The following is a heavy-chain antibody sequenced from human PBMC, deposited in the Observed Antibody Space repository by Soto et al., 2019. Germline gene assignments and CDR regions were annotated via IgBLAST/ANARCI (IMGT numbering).Heavy chain of an antibody. D-gene: IGHD5-12*01. CDR1: GDSVSSNNVT. CDR3: ARNEGSGYDYFFDF. J-gene: IGHJ4*02. V-gene: IGHV6-1*01. Sequence: QVQLQQSGPGLVKPSQTPSLTCTISGDSVSSNNVTWNWIRQSPSRGLEWLGRTFYRSKYYYDYAFSVKSRMTINADTSKNQFSLQMHSLTPEDTAVYYCARNEGSGYDYFFDFWGQGNLVTVSS. CDR2: TFYRSKYYY.